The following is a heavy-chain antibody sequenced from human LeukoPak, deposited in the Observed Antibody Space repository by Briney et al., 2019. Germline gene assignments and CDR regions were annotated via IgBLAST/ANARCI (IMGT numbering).Heavy chain of an antibody. CDR2: FDPEDGET. CDR3: ATTNLRFLEWLPPDY. Sequence: ASVKVSCKVSGYTLTELSMHWVRQAPGKGLEWMGGFDPEDGETIYAQKFRGRVTMTEDTSTDTAYMELSSLRSEDTAVYYCATTNLRFLEWLPPDYWGQGTLVTVSS. CDR1: GYTLTELS. J-gene: IGHJ4*02. D-gene: IGHD3-3*01. V-gene: IGHV1-24*01.